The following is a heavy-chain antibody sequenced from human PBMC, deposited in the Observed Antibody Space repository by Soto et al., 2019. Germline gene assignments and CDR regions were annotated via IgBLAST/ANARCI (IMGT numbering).Heavy chain of an antibody. CDR1: GYTFTGYY. CDR3: AVDYGDYIYAFDI. CDR2: INPNSGGT. Sequence: GASVKVSCKASGYTFTGYYMHWVRQAPGQGLEWMGWINPNSGGTNYAQKFQGWVTMTADTSISTAYMELSRLRSDDTAVYYCAVDYGDYIYAFDIWGQGTMVTVSS. V-gene: IGHV1-2*04. D-gene: IGHD4-17*01. J-gene: IGHJ3*02.